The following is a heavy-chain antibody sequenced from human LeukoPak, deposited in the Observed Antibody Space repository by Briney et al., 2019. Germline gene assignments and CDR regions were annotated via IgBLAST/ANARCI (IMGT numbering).Heavy chain of an antibody. CDR2: IYSGGAT. CDR1: GFTFRDSY. J-gene: IGHJ4*02. D-gene: IGHD3-3*01. V-gene: IGHV3-53*01. Sequence: GGSLRLSCAASGFTFRDSYMSWVRQAPGRGLEWVSLIYSGGATYYAGSVKGRFTIYRDNSRSTLYLHMNSLRAEDTAVYYCAKGRGYDFWSGSRGCFDYWGQGTLVTVSS. CDR3: AKGRGYDFWSGSRGCFDY.